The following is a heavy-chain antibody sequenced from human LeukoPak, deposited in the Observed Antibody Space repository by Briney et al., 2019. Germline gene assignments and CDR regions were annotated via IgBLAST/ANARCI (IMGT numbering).Heavy chain of an antibody. J-gene: IGHJ4*02. CDR3: ARDNGWSADF. CDR1: GFTFSRHW. CDR2: IKQDGSAK. Sequence: GGSLRLSCAASGFTFSRHWTYWVRQAPGKGLEWVANIKQDGSAKPYVDSVKGRFTISRDNAKNSLFLQMNSLRAEDTAVYYCARDNGWSADFWGQGTLVTVSS. V-gene: IGHV3-7*03. D-gene: IGHD2-15*01.